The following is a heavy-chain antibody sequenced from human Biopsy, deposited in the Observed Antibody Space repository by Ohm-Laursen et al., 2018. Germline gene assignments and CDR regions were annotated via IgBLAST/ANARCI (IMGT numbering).Heavy chain of an antibody. J-gene: IGHJ1*01. CDR2: NIPILGTG. D-gene: IGHD3-9*01. CDR3: ATKLTGYFHH. V-gene: IGHV1-69*06. Sequence: ASVKVSCKVPEGTFSNYGVNWVRQAPGQGLEWLGGNIPILGTGNYAHQFQDRVTVVADTSTSTATMEPRSLRSDDTAVYYCATKLTGYFHHWGQGTLVIVSS. CDR1: EGTFSNYG.